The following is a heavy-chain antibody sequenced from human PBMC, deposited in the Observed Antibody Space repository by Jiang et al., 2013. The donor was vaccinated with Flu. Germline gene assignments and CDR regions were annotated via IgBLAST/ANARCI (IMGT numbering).Heavy chain of an antibody. Sequence: KPTQTLTLTCTFSGFSLSTSGMCVSWIRQPPGKALEWLALIDWDDDKYYSTSLKTRLTISKDTSKNQVVLTMTNMDPVDTATYYCARGYCSGVAAAPAFDIWGQGTMVTVSS. J-gene: IGHJ3*02. D-gene: IGHD2-15*01. V-gene: IGHV2-70*01. CDR1: GFSLSTSGMC. CDR3: ARGYCSGVAAAPAFDI. CDR2: IDWDDDK.